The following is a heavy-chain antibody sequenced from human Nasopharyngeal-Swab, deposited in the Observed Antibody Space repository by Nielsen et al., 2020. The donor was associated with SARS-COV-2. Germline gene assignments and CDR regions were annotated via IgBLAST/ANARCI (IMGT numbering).Heavy chain of an antibody. D-gene: IGHD3-9*01. CDR2: IYSGGSST. Sequence: WIRQPPGKGLEWVAVIYSGGSSTYYADSVKGRFTISRDNSKNTLYLQMNRLRAEDTAVYYCARDYYDILTGYLQAYYYGMDVWGQGTTVTVSS. J-gene: IGHJ6*02. CDR3: ARDYYDILTGYLQAYYYGMDV. V-gene: IGHV3-23*03.